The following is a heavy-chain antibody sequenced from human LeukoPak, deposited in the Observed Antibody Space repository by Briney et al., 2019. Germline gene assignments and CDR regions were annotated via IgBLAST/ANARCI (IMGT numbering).Heavy chain of an antibody. CDR2: IYYSGST. D-gene: IGHD2-2*01. V-gene: IGHV4-59*08. CDR3: AGFSPSCYSFDY. CDR1: GGSISSYY. J-gene: IGHJ4*02. Sequence: SETLSLTCTVSGGSISSYYWSWIRQPPGKGLEWIGYIYYSGSTNYNPSLKSRVTISVDTSKNQFSLKLSSVTAADTAVYYCAGFSPSCYSFDYWGQGTLVTVSS.